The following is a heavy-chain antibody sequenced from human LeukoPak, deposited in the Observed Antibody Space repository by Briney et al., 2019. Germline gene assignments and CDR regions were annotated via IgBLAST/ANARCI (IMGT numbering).Heavy chain of an antibody. CDR2: ISSSSYT. J-gene: IGHJ6*02. D-gene: IGHD2-21*02. CDR1: GFTFSDYY. CDR3: ARDRGVTLFYYGMDV. V-gene: IGHV3-11*06. Sequence: GGSLRLSCAASGFTFSDYYMSWIRQAPGKGLEWVSYISSSSYTNYADSVKGRFTISRDNGKDSLFLQMNSLRAEDTAVYYCARDRGVTLFYYGMDVWGQGTTVTVSS.